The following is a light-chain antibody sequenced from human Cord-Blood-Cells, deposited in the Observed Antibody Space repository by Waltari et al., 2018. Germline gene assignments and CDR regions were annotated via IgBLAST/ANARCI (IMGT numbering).Light chain of an antibody. Sequence: QAVLTQPASLSASPGASASLTCTLRSGLNVGPSRIYWYQQKPGSPPQYLLRYKSDSDKQQGSGVPSRFSGSKDASANAGILLISGLQSEDEADYYCMIWHSSAWVFGGGTKLTVL. J-gene: IGLJ3*02. CDR1: SGLNVGPSR. CDR2: YKSDSDK. CDR3: MIWHSSAWV. V-gene: IGLV5-45*01.